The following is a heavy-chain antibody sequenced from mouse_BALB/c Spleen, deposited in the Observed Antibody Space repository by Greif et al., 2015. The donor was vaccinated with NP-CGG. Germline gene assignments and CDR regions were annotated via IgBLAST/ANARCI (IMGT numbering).Heavy chain of an antibody. CDR2: INPSSGYT. CDR1: GYTLTSYT. J-gene: IGHJ4*01. D-gene: IGHD2-14*01. V-gene: IGHV1-4*01. Sequence: QVQLQQSGAELARPGASVKMSCKASGYTLTSYTMHWVKQRPGQGLEWIGYINPSSGYTNYNQKFKDKATLTADKSSSTAYMQLSSLTSEDSAVYYCAREVRRAMDYWGQGTSVTVSS. CDR3: AREVRRAMDY.